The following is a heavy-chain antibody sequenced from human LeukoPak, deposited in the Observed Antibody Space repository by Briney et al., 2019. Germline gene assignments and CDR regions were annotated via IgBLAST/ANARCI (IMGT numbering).Heavy chain of an antibody. J-gene: IGHJ4*02. CDR3: SRGHYISGWYLYY. D-gene: IGHD6-19*01. V-gene: IGHV4-59*01. CDR2: VYDSGST. CDR1: GDSLQGFY. Sequence: SETLSLTCTFSGDSLQGFYWSWIRQPPGKGLEWIGHVYDSGSTTYNPSVKSRVIISQDTSKNEFSLKVKSVPAAGTAGYFFSRGHYISGWYLYYWGQGALVSVSS.